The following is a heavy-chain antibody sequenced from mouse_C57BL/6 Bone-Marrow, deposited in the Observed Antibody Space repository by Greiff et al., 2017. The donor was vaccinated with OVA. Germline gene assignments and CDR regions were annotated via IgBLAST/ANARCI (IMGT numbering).Heavy chain of an antibody. CDR2: IDPSDSYT. CDR1: GYTFTSYW. J-gene: IGHJ2*01. V-gene: IGHV1-69*01. D-gene: IGHD1-1*01. Sequence: VQLQPGAELVMPGASVKLSCKASGYTFTSYWMHWVKQRPGQGLEWIGEIDPSDSYTNYNQKFKGQSTLTVDKSSSTAYMQLSSLTAEDSAVYYCARDYGSSYDGGQGTTLTVAS. CDR3: ARDYGSSYD.